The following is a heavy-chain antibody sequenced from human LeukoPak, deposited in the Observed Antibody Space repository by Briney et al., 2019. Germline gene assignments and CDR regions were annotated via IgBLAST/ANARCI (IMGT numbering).Heavy chain of an antibody. CDR1: GFTFNTYV. V-gene: IGHV3-30-3*01. CDR3: ARRGQELGHVFDI. D-gene: IGHD7-27*01. Sequence: AGGSLRLSCAASGFTFNTYVMSWVCQAPGKGLEWLAVISSDGNNKYYANSVKGRFTISRDNSKNTLYLQMDSLRPEDTALYYCARRGQELGHVFDIWGQGTMVTVPS. CDR2: ISSDGNNK. J-gene: IGHJ3*02.